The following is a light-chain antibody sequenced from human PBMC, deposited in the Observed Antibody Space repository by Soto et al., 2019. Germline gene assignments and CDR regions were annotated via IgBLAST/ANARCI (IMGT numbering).Light chain of an antibody. CDR2: AAS. J-gene: IGKJ1*01. Sequence: DIQVTQSPSSLSASVGDRVTITCRASQGINNRLAWYQQKPGETPKLLVYAASTLQSGVPSPFSGRGSGTEFTLAISGLQPQNFATYYCQPANSFPWTFGKGTKVEIK. V-gene: IGKV1-12*01. CDR1: QGINNR. CDR3: QPANSFPWT.